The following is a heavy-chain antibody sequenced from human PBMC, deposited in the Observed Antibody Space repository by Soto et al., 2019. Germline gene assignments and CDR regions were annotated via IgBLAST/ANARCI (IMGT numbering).Heavy chain of an antibody. CDR1: GYTFASYG. J-gene: IGHJ1*01. D-gene: IGHD6-13*01. V-gene: IGHV1-18*01. Sequence: ASVKVSCKASGYTFASYGIHWVRQAPGQGLEWMGWISAYNGNTNSAQRLQGRVAMTRDTSTSTAFMELRSLTSVGTAGYYCARESDDSSCSSDEYLQFWGQGTLVAFSS. CDR3: ARESDDSSCSSDEYLQF. CDR2: ISAYNGNT.